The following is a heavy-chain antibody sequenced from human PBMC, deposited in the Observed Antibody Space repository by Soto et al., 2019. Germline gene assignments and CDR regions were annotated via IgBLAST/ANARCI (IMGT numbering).Heavy chain of an antibody. J-gene: IGHJ4*01. V-gene: IGHV3-23*01. D-gene: IGHD6-19*01. CDR3: AKAGSPEDSGGCYGY. CDR2: ISGRGGST. Sequence: EVPLLESGGGLVQPGGSLRLSCAASGFTFSSYAMSWVRQAPGKGLEWVSAISGRGGSTYYADSVKGRFTIAGDNSKNTLYLHMNSLRAEDTAVYYCAKAGSPEDSGGCYGYWGHGSLVTVAS. CDR1: GFTFSSYA.